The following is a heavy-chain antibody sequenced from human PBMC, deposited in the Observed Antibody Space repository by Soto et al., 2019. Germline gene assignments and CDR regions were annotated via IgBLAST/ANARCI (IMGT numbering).Heavy chain of an antibody. J-gene: IGHJ4*02. CDR2: ISYDGSNK. V-gene: IGHV3-30-3*01. Sequence: QVQLVESGGGVVQPGRSLRLSCAASGFTFSSYAMHWVRQAPGKGLEWVAVISYDGSNKYYADSVKGRFTISRDNSKNTLYLQMNTLTAEDTAVYYCARDYDFWSGPYYWGQGTLVVVSS. CDR3: ARDYDFWSGPYY. CDR1: GFTFSSYA. D-gene: IGHD3-3*01.